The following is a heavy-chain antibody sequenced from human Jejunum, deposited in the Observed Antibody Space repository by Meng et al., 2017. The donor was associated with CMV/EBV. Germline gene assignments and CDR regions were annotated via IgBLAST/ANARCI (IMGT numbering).Heavy chain of an antibody. CDR1: GFTFRNYW. Sequence: CAASGFTFRNYWMSCGRQAQGKWMEWVATIKQDESETFYVDSVKGRFTISRDNAKNSLYLQMNSLRAEDTAVYYCSGGLGWYFDYWGQGTLVTVSS. V-gene: IGHV3-7*04. CDR3: SGGLGWYFDY. D-gene: IGHD3-16*01. J-gene: IGHJ4*02. CDR2: IKQDESET.